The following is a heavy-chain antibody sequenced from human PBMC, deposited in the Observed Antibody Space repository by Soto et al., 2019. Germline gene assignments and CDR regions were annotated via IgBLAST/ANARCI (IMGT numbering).Heavy chain of an antibody. V-gene: IGHV1-69*01. D-gene: IGHD3-3*01. J-gene: IGHJ4*02. CDR3: ARGPHYDFWSGYSFDY. Sequence: QVQLVQSGAEVKKPGSSVKVSCKASGGTFSSYAISWVRQAPGQGLEWMGGVIPIFGTANYAQKFQGRVTITADESTSTAYMELSSLRSEDTAVYYCARGPHYDFWSGYSFDYWGQGTLVTVSS. CDR1: GGTFSSYA. CDR2: VIPIFGTA.